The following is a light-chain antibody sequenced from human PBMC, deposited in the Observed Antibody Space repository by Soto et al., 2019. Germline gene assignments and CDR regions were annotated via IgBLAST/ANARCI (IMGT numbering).Light chain of an antibody. CDR2: DVS. Sequence: QSALTQPRSVSGSPGQSVTISCTGTSSDVGGYNYVSWYQQHPGKAPKLMIYDVSKRPSGVPDRFSGSKSGNTASLTISGLQAEDEADYYCCSYAGSSSYVFGTGNKVTVL. CDR3: CSYAGSSSYV. CDR1: SSDVGGYNY. V-gene: IGLV2-11*01. J-gene: IGLJ1*01.